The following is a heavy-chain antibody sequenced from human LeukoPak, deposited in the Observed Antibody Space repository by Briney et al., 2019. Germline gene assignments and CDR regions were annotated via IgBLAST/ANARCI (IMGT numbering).Heavy chain of an antibody. CDR2: IYYSGKT. CDR3: ARDYRGEARWFDP. J-gene: IGHJ5*02. CDR1: DGSTNSGAFY. V-gene: IGHV4-31*03. D-gene: IGHD1-26*01. Sequence: SQTLSLTCTVSDGSTNSGAFYWSWIRQPPGKGLEWIGYIYYSGKTYFNPSLKSRVAISIDTSKNQFSLNLSSVTAADTAVYYCARDYRGEARWFDPWGQGTLVTVSS.